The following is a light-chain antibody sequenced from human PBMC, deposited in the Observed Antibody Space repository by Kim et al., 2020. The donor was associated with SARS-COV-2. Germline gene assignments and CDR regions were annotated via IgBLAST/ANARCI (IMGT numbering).Light chain of an antibody. Sequence: SASVGDRVTITCRASQTISSRMAWYQQKPGKAPTLLIYEASSLETGVPSRFSGSRSGTEFTLTISSLQPDDFATYYCQQYNDYSATFGQGTKLEIK. CDR2: EAS. CDR1: QTISSR. V-gene: IGKV1-5*03. J-gene: IGKJ2*01. CDR3: QQYNDYSAT.